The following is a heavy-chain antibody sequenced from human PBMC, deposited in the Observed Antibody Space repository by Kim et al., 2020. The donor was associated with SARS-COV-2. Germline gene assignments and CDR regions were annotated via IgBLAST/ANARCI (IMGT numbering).Heavy chain of an antibody. V-gene: IGHV3-48*03. CDR3: ARGGGRYPYYFYY. CDR1: GFTFSSYA. CDR2: ISSGGSTI. D-gene: IGHD2-15*01. J-gene: IGHJ4*02. Sequence: GGSLRLSCAASGFTFSSYAMHWVRQAPGKGLEWVSFISSGGSTIYYADSVKGRFTISRDNSKNTLYLQMNSLRAEDTAVYYCARGGGRYPYYFYYWGQGTLVTVSS.